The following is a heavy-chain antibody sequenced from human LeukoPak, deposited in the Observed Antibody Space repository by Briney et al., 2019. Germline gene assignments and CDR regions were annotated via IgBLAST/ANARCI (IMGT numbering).Heavy chain of an antibody. Sequence: GESLKISCGASGYIFPNYWIGWVRQVPGKGLDWMGLIHPGDSDTRYSPSFQGQVTISVDKSITPAYLQWSSLQASDTAIYFCARVVVVTSTHWYFDLWGRGSLVTVFS. CDR2: IHPGDSDT. V-gene: IGHV5-51*01. CDR1: GYIFPNYW. D-gene: IGHD2-21*02. J-gene: IGHJ2*01. CDR3: ARVVVVTSTHWYFDL.